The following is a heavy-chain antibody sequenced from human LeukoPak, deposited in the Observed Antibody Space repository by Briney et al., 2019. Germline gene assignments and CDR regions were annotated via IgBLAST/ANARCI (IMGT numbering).Heavy chain of an antibody. V-gene: IGHV4-34*01. Sequence: SETLSLTCAVYGGSFSGNYWSWIRQPPGKGLEWIGEINHSGSTNYNPSLKSRVTISVDTSKNQFSLNLTSVTAADTAVYYCARAGSWYRLYAFDIWGQGTMVTVSS. D-gene: IGHD6-13*01. CDR2: INHSGST. J-gene: IGHJ3*02. CDR3: ARAGSWYRLYAFDI. CDR1: GGSFSGNY.